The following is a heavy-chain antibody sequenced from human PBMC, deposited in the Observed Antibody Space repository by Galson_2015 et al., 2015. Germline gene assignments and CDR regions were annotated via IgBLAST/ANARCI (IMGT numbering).Heavy chain of an antibody. CDR3: AKDCGEWLVGWSYHYYGMDV. CDR2: ISYDGSNK. D-gene: IGHD6-19*01. J-gene: IGHJ6*02. Sequence: SLRLSCAASGFTFSSYGMHWVRQAPGKGLEWVAVISYDGSNKYYADSVKGRFTISRDNSKNTLYLQMNSLRAEDTAVYYCAKDCGEWLVGWSYHYYGMDVWGQGTTVTVSS. V-gene: IGHV3-30*18. CDR1: GFTFSSYG.